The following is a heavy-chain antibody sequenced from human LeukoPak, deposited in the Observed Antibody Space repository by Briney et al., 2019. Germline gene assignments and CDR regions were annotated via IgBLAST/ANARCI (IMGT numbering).Heavy chain of an antibody. Sequence: SETLSLTCTVSGGSISRSSYYWGWVRQPPGKGLEWIGNIYYSGSTYYNPSLKSRVTISVDTSKNQFSLKLSSVTAADTAVYYCARPLVATLRIDYWGQGILVTVSS. CDR2: IYYSGST. V-gene: IGHV4-39*01. J-gene: IGHJ4*02. CDR3: ARPLVATLRIDY. CDR1: GGSISRSSYY. D-gene: IGHD5-12*01.